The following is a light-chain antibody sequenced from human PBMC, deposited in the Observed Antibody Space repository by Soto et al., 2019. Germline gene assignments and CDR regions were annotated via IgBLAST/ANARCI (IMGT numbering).Light chain of an antibody. CDR2: AAS. CDR3: QESNSVPFT. J-gene: IGKJ4*01. Sequence: DIPMTQSPSSLSASLGDRVTITCRASQSIGNYLNWYQQKLGKAPKLLIYAASSLESGVPPRFSGSGSGTGFTLTINSLQPEDSATYYCQESNSVPFTFGGGTKLEIK. V-gene: IGKV1-39*01. CDR1: QSIGNY.